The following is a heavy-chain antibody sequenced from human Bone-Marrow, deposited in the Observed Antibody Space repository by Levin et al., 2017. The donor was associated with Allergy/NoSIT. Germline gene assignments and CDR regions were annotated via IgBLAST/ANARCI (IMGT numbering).Heavy chain of an antibody. CDR2: MKPYSGGT. V-gene: IGHV1-2*06. Sequence: AASVKVSCKASGFTLSAYYIHWVRQAPGQGLEWMGRMKPYSGGTDYGQKFQGRVTMTGDTSINTAYMELNSLTSDDTAIYYCARDVNWVPFDYWGQGSLVTVSS. CDR1: GFTLSAYY. J-gene: IGHJ4*02. D-gene: IGHD3-16*01. CDR3: ARDVNWVPFDY.